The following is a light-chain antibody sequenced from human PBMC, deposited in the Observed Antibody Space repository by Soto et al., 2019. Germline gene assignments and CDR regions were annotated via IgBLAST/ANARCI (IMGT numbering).Light chain of an antibody. J-gene: IGLJ1*01. V-gene: IGLV2-14*01. CDR1: SSDVGGFDF. CDR2: EVS. CDR3: SSYISTTSLFV. Sequence: QSALTQPASVSGSPGQSITISCTGTSSDVGGFDFVSWFQRHPGKAPKLLIYEVSRRPSGISNRFSGSKTVNTASLTISGLQAEDEAEYSCSSYISTTSLFVFGTGTKVTVL.